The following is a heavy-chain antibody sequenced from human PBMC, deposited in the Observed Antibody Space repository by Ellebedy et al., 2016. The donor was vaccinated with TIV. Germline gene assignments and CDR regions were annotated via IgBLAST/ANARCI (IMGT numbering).Heavy chain of an antibody. D-gene: IGHD4-17*01. J-gene: IGHJ5*01. CDR2: IYQDGSAQ. CDR1: GFSFRSYW. CDR3: ARRGSYGDYAVQINNWFDS. Sequence: GESLKISCVASGFSFRSYWMSWVRQAPGKGLEWVANIYQDGSAQYYVDSVKGRFTISRDNSKNSLYLQMHSLRVEDTAVYYCARRGSYGDYAVQINNWFDSWGQGTLVTVSS. V-gene: IGHV3-7*01.